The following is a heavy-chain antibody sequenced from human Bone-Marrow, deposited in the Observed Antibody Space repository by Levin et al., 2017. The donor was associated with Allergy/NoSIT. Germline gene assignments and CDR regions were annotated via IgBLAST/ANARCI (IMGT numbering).Heavy chain of an antibody. D-gene: IGHD2-2*01. Sequence: GESLKISCAGSGFTFTNGWMNWVRQAPGKGLEWVGRVKPKNDGGTTDYAAPVKGRFTISRDDSKNTLYLQMNSLKTEDSAVYYCTTDRGPRYCSSTTCSWTSWGQGTLVTVSS. CDR3: TTDRGPRYCSSTTCSWTS. CDR2: VKPKNDGGTT. V-gene: IGHV3-15*01. CDR1: GFTFTNGW. J-gene: IGHJ5*02.